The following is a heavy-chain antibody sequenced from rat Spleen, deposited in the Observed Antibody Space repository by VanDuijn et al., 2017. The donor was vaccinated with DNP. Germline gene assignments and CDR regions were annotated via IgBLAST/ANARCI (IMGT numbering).Heavy chain of an antibody. Sequence: EVQLVESGGGLVQPGRSLKLSCAASGFSFRNYYMAWVRQSPKKGLEWVAIISHSDGITYYPDSVKGRFTISRDNSQSSLYLQMNSLKSEDQAXYFCAREXHFYFXXWGQGVMVTVSS. J-gene: IGHJ2*01. V-gene: IGHV5-25*01. CDR1: GFSFRNYY. CDR3: AREXHFYFXX. CDR2: ISHSDGIT.